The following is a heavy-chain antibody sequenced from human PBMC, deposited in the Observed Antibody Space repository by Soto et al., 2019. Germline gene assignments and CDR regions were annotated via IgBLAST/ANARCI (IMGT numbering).Heavy chain of an antibody. CDR3: VKDDSIKWYSGQFHH. V-gene: IGHV3-9*01. CDR2: INWNSGSI. Sequence: PGGSLRLSCAASGFTFDDYAMHWVRQVPGKGLEWVSGINWNSGSIGYADSVKGRFAISRDNAKNSLHLQMNSLRAEDTAFYYCVKDDSIKWYSGQFHHWGQGTLVTVSS. D-gene: IGHD6-13*01. CDR1: GFTFDDYA. J-gene: IGHJ1*01.